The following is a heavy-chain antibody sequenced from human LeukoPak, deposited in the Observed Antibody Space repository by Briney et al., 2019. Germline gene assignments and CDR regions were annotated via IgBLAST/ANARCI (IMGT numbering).Heavy chain of an antibody. V-gene: IGHV1-18*01. CDR1: GGTFSSHA. CDR3: ARESTGGYSGYDQSFDY. CDR2: ISAYNGNT. Sequence: ASVKVSCKASGGTFSSHAISWVRQAPGQGLEWMGWISAYNGNTNYAQKLQGRVTMTTDTSTSTAYMELRSLRSDDTAVYYCARESTGGYSGYDQSFDYWGQGTLVTVSS. D-gene: IGHD5-12*01. J-gene: IGHJ4*02.